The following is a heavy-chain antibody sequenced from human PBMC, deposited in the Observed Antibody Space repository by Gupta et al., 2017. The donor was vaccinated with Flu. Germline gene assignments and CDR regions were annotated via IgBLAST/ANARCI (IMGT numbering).Heavy chain of an antibody. V-gene: IGHV4-39*01. CDR3: TRHDIGGLVEIIDN. CDR1: GGSIHRRSYF. D-gene: IGHD5-12*01. J-gene: IGHJ4*02. CDR2: ISYNGVN. Sequence: QLQLHESGSGPVNPSETLSLTCTVPGGSIHRRSYFWVWFRQPPGQTLEWIGRISYNGVNYYNPSLKSRVTISVDTSKNQFSLNLSSGTAADTAVYFCTRHDIGGLVEIIDNWGQGTLVTVSA.